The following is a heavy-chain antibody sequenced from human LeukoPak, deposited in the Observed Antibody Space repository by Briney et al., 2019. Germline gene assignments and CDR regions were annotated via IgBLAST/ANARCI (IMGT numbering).Heavy chain of an antibody. V-gene: IGHV1-18*01. J-gene: IGHJ3*02. CDR1: GYAFTSYG. D-gene: IGHD2-21*01. CDR2: ISAYNGNT. CDR3: ARDYSPPSVIDAFDI. Sequence: ASVNVSCKASGYAFTSYGISWGRQAPGQGLEWMGWISAYNGNTNYAQKLQGRVTMTTDTSTSTAYMELRSLRSDDTAVYYCARDYSPPSVIDAFDIWGQGTMVTVSS.